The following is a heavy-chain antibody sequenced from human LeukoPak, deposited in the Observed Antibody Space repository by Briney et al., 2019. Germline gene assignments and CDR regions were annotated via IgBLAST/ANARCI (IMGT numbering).Heavy chain of an antibody. CDR1: GGAISSYY. CDR2: IYYSGST. J-gene: IGHJ3*02. D-gene: IGHD3-10*01. CDR3: AGARLFYGSGSYYKRDAFDI. V-gene: IGHV4-59*12. Sequence: SETLSLTCTVSGGAISSYYWRWIRQPPGKGLEWIGYIYYSGSTNYNPSLKSRVTMSVDTSKNQFSLKLSSVTAADTAVYYCAGARLFYGSGSYYKRDAFDIWCQGTMVTVSS.